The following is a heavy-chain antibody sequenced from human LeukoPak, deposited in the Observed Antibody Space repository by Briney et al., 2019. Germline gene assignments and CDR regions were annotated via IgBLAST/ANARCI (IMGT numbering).Heavy chain of an antibody. J-gene: IGHJ6*03. V-gene: IGHV2-5*01. CDR1: GFSLSTAGVG. D-gene: IGHD2/OR15-2a*01. CDR2: IYWHDDK. Sequence: SGPTLLKPTQTLTLTCTFSGFSLSTAGVGVGWIRQPPGKALEWLSLIYWHDDKRYSPSLQSRLIITRGTSEDQVVLTMTNIDPVDTATYFCAHTGGGPTEYYQNYYYMDVWGKGTTVSVSS. CDR3: AHTGGGPTEYYQNYYYMDV.